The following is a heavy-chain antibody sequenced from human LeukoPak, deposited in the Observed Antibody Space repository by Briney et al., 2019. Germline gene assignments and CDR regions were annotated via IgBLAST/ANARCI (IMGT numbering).Heavy chain of an antibody. CDR1: GFTFSSHW. CDR2: IKHDGSEK. V-gene: IGHV3-7*01. J-gene: IGHJ4*02. CDR3: ARDWSSFK. Sequence: GGSLRLSCAASGFTFSSHWMSWVRQAPGKGLEWVANIKHDGSEKYYVDSVKGRFTISRDNAKNSLYLQMNSLRAEDSAVYYCARDWSSFKWGQGTLVTVSS.